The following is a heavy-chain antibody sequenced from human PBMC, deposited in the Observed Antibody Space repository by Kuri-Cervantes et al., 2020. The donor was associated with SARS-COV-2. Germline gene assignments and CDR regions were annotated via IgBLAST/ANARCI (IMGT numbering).Heavy chain of an antibody. V-gene: IGHV4-38-2*02. D-gene: IGHD6-13*01. J-gene: IGHJ4*02. CDR2: IYHSGST. Sequence: SETLSLTCTVSGHSISSGYYWGWIRQPPGKGLEWIGSIYHSGSTYYNPSLKSRVTVSVDTSKNQFSLKLSSVTAADTAVYYCARSGIISSSSWRTFDYWGQGTLVTVSS. CDR3: ARSGIISSSSWRTFDY. CDR1: GHSISSGYY.